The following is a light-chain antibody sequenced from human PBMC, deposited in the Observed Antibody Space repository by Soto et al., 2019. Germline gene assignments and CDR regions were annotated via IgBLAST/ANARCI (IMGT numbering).Light chain of an antibody. J-gene: IGKJ1*01. Sequence: IVVTQSPLSLPVTPGEPASISCRSNQSLLHVNGYSYLDWYLQKPGQSPQLLIYLGSNRASGVPDRFSGSGSGTEFTLTVSRVEAEDVGVYYCMQALQTPPTFGQGT. CDR3: MQALQTPPT. V-gene: IGKV2-28*01. CDR1: QSLLHVNGYSY. CDR2: LGS.